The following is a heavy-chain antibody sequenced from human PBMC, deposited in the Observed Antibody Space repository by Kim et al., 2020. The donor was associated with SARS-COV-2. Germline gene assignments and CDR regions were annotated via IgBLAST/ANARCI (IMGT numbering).Heavy chain of an antibody. CDR2: IYPGDSDT. J-gene: IGHJ3*02. D-gene: IGHD1-1*01. Sequence: GESLKISCKGSGYSFTSYWIGWVRQMPGKGLEWMGIIYPGDSDTRYSPSFQGQVTISADKSISTAYLQWSSLKASDTAMYYCARLGKGDYNFYAFDIWGQGTMVTVSS. V-gene: IGHV5-51*01. CDR1: GYSFTSYW. CDR3: ARLGKGDYNFYAFDI.